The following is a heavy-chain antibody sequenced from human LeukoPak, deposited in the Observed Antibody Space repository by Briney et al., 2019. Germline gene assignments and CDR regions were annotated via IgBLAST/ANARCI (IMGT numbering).Heavy chain of an antibody. CDR2: INPNSGGT. Sequence: ASVKVSCKASGYTFTGYYMHWVRQAPGQGLEWMGWINPNSGGTNYAQKFQGRVTMTRDTSISTAYMELSRLRSDDTAVYYCARDRDNRVITKNYYYYYMDVWGKGTTVTISS. CDR1: GYTFTGYY. CDR3: ARDRDNRVITKNYYYYYMDV. V-gene: IGHV1-2*02. D-gene: IGHD3-22*01. J-gene: IGHJ6*03.